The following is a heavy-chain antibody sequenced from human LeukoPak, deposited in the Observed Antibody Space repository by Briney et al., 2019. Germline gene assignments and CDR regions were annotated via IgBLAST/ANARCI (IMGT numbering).Heavy chain of an antibody. Sequence: SETLSLTCTVSGVSISSYYWSWIRQPAGKGPEWIGRIYTSGSTNYNPSLKSRVTMSVDTSKNQFSLKLSSVTAADTAVYYCARDRSIGDYDSSGYYPPYWYFDLWGRGTLVTVSS. CDR2: IYTSGST. CDR3: ARDRSIGDYDSSGYYPPYWYFDL. CDR1: GVSISSYY. V-gene: IGHV4-4*07. D-gene: IGHD3-22*01. J-gene: IGHJ2*01.